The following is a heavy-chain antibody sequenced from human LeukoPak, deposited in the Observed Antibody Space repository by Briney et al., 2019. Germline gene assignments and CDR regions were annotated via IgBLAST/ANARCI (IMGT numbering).Heavy chain of an antibody. D-gene: IGHD5-12*01. Sequence: PGGSLRLSCAASGFTFSSYGMHWVRQAPGKGLEWVAVIWYDGSNKYYADSVKGRFTISKDNSKNTLYLQMNSLRAEDTAVYYCARRRGYSGYDLDYWGQGTLATVSS. CDR3: ARRRGYSGYDLDY. V-gene: IGHV3-33*01. CDR1: GFTFSSYG. CDR2: IWYDGSNK. J-gene: IGHJ4*02.